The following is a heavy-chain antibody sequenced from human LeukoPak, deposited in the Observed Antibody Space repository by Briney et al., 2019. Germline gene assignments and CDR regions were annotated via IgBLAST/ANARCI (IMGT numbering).Heavy chain of an antibody. CDR1: GGSISSSSYY. CDR2: IYYSGST. V-gene: IGHV4-39*07. Sequence: SETLSLTCTVSGGSISSSSYYWGWIRQPPRKGLEWIGSIYYSGSTYYNPSLKSRVTISVDTSKNQFSLKLSSVTAADTAVYYCARGGSYWGVYYFDYWGQGTLVTVSS. D-gene: IGHD1-26*01. J-gene: IGHJ4*02. CDR3: ARGGSYWGVYYFDY.